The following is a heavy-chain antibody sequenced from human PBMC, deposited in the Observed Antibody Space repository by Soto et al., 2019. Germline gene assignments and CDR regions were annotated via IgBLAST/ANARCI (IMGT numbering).Heavy chain of an antibody. CDR1: GGSVSSGGYY. J-gene: IGHJ5*02. CDR3: AREAKALTSYNWFDR. Sequence: SETLSLTCTVSGGSVSSGGYYWSWIRQPPGKGLEWIGYIYYSGSTNYSPSLKSRVTISVDTSKNQFSLKLSSVTAADTAMYYCAREAKALTSYNWFDRWGLGSLVTV. V-gene: IGHV4-61*08. CDR2: IYYSGST. D-gene: IGHD3-10*01.